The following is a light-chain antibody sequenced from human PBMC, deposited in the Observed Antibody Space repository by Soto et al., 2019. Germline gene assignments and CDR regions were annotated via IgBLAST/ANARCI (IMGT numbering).Light chain of an antibody. V-gene: IGLV2-23*02. CDR2: EVS. J-gene: IGLJ2*01. Sequence: QSVLTQPASVSGSPGQSITISCTGTSSDVGSYNLVSWYQQHPGKAPKLMVYEVSKRPSGVSDRFSSSKSGNTASLTISGLQAEDEADYYCCSYAGTTTFVVFGGGTQLTVL. CDR1: SSDVGSYNL. CDR3: CSYAGTTTFVV.